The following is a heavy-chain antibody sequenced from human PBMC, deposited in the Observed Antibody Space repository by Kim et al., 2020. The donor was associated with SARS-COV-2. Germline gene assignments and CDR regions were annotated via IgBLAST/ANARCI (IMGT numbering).Heavy chain of an antibody. J-gene: IGHJ6*03. CDR3: ARGTRQWLSRHYYYYMDV. CDR1: GGSFSGYY. V-gene: IGHV4-34*01. D-gene: IGHD6-19*01. Sequence: SETLSLTCAVYGGSFSGYYWSWIRQPPGKGLEWIGEINHSGSTNYNPSLKSRDTISVDTSKNQFSLKLRSVTAADTAVYYCARGTRQWLSRHYYYYMDVGGKGTTVTVSS. CDR2: INHSGST.